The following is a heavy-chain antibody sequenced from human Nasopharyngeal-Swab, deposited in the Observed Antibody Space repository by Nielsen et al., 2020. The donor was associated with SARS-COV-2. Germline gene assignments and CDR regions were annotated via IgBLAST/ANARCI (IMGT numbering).Heavy chain of an antibody. J-gene: IGHJ6*02. CDR1: GFTFSSYS. CDR3: AREGFLEWFNYYGMDV. CDR2: ISSSSSYI. V-gene: IGHV3-21*01. D-gene: IGHD3-3*01. Sequence: GESLKISCAASGFTFSSYSMNWVRQAPGKGLEWVSSISSSSSYIYYADSVKGRFTISRDNAKNSLYLQMNSLRAEDTAVYYCAREGFLEWFNYYGMDVWGQGTTVTVSS.